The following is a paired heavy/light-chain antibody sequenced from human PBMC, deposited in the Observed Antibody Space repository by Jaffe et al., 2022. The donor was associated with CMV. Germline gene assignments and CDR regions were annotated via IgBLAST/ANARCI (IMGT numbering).Light chain of an antibody. Sequence: DIQMTQSPSSLSASVGDRVTITCRASQDISSWLGWYQQKPGKAPQLLIYAASSLQSGVPSRFSGSGSGTHFTLTISSLQPEDFATYYCQQAHSFPLTFGGGTKVEIK. J-gene: IGKJ4*01. CDR3: QQAHSFPLT. V-gene: IGKV1D-12*01. CDR1: QDISSW. CDR2: AAS.
Heavy chain of an antibody. Sequence: QVQLVQSGAEVKKPGASVKISCRASGYSLTSYYVHWVRQAPGQGLEWMGIINPSGGTTHAQKFQGRVTVTRDTSTGTVSMELSSLRSGDTAVYYCARDGGNVIHGAMNNWFDPWCQGTQVTVSP. CDR1: GYSLTSYY. J-gene: IGHJ5*02. V-gene: IGHV1-46*01. CDR3: ARDGGNVIHGAMNNWFDP. D-gene: IGHD2-2*01. CDR2: INPSGGT.